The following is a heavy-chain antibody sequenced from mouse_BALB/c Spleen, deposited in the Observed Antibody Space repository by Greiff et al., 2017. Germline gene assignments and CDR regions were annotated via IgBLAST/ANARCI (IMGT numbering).Heavy chain of an antibody. V-gene: IGHV5-6-4*01. Sequence: EVKLVESGGGLVKPGGSLKLSCAASGFTFSSYTMSWVRQTPEKSLEWVATISSGGSYTYYPDSVKGRFTISRANAKNTLYLQMSSLKSEDTAMYYCTREDYGNYFDYWGQGTTVTVSA. CDR3: TREDYGNYFDY. D-gene: IGHD2-1*01. J-gene: IGHJ2*01. CDR1: GFTFSSYT. CDR2: ISSGGSYT.